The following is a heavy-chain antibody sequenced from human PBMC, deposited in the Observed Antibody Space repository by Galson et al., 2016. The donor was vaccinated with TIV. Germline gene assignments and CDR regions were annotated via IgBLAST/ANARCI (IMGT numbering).Heavy chain of an antibody. D-gene: IGHD3-22*01. CDR2: ITSSGDTK. CDR1: QFIFSDYE. Sequence: SLRLSCASSQFIFSDYEMNWVRQAPGKGLEWISYITSSGDTKHYADSVTGRFTISRDNAKNSLFLQMNSLRVEDTAIYYCVRGGTYYYYRSGYSDSFNIWGQGALVTVSS. J-gene: IGHJ3*02. V-gene: IGHV3-48*03. CDR3: VRGGTYYYYRSGYSDSFNI.